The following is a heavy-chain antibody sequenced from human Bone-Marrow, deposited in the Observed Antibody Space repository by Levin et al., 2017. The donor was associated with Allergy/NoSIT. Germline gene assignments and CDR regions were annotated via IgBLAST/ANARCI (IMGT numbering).Heavy chain of an antibody. J-gene: IGHJ6*03. D-gene: IGHD2-15*01. V-gene: IGHV1-69*13. CDR1: GGTFSSHG. CDR3: ARLTGDCSGGACLSRYFYYYMDV. Sequence: SVKVSCKASGGTFSSHGIAWVRQAPGQGVEWMGGIIPIFGPPNYAQKFQGRVTISADESTNTAYMELSSLRSDDTAVFYCARLTGDCSGGACLSRYFYYYMDVWGKGTTVTVSS. CDR2: IIPIFGPP.